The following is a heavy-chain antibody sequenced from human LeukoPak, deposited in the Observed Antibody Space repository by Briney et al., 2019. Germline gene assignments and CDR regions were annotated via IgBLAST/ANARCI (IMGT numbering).Heavy chain of an antibody. Sequence: GGSLRLSCAASGFTFSSYNMNWVRQAPGKGLEWVSSITSDSRYMYYADSVKGRFTISRDNSKNTLYLQMKSLRAEDTAVYYCAKGGGYEAQYYYYYLDVWGKGTTVTVSS. J-gene: IGHJ6*03. CDR3: AKGGGYEAQYYYYYLDV. V-gene: IGHV3-21*01. D-gene: IGHD5-12*01. CDR2: ITSDSRYM. CDR1: GFTFSSYN.